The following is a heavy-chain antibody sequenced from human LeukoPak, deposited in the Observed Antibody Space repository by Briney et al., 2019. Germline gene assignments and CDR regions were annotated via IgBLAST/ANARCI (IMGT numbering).Heavy chain of an antibody. D-gene: IGHD3-10*01. CDR1: GFTFSDHY. Sequence: GGSLRLSCAASGFTFSDHYMDWVRQAPGKGLEWVALITYDGYYKYYSDSVKGRFTISSDTSKNTLYLQMNSLRAEDTAVYYCARDLSPVVRASPMGYWGQGTLVTVSS. V-gene: IGHV3-30*03. J-gene: IGHJ4*02. CDR2: ITYDGYYK. CDR3: ARDLSPVVRASPMGY.